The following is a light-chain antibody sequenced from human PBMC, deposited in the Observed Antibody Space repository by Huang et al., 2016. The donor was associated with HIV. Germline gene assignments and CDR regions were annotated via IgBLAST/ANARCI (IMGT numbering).Light chain of an antibody. CDR1: QSVSSW. Sequence: DIQMTQSPSTLSASVGDRVTITCRASQSVSSWVAWYQQKPGKAPNLLIYDASSLQSGVPSRFSGGGSGTEFTLTISSLQPDDFATYYCQHYNSYPYTFGQGTKLEIK. V-gene: IGKV1-5*01. CDR2: DAS. CDR3: QHYNSYPYT. J-gene: IGKJ2*01.